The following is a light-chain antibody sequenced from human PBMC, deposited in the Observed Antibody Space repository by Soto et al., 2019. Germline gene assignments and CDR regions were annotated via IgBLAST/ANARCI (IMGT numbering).Light chain of an antibody. CDR2: EVS. Sequence: QSVHTPSPSASGSPGQSVDLSCTGHSRDVGAYNYVAWYQQHPGKVPKLMIYEVSKRPSGVPDRFSGSKSGNTASLTVSGLQADDEADYYCSSYAGSDVFVFGTGTKVTVL. J-gene: IGLJ1*01. V-gene: IGLV2-8*01. CDR3: SSYAGSDVFV. CDR1: SRDVGAYNY.